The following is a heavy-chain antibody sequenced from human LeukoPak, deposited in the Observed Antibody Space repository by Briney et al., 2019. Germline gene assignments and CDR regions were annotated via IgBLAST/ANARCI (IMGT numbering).Heavy chain of an antibody. D-gene: IGHD6-13*01. J-gene: IGHJ4*02. CDR3: TTELAAAGFAFDY. V-gene: IGHV3-15*01. Sequence: GGTLRLSCAASGFTFSNAWMSWVSQAPGKGLEWVGRIKSKTDGGTTDYAAPVKGRFIISRDDSKNTLYLQMNSLKTEDTAVYYCTTELAAAGFAFDYWGQGTLVTVSS. CDR2: IKSKTDGGTT. CDR1: GFTFSNAW.